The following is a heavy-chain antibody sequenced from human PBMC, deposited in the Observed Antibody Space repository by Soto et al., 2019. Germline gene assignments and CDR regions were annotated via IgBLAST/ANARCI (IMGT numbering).Heavy chain of an antibody. V-gene: IGHV4-59*01. CDR3: ARDSIVVVPAAMEPWFDP. Sequence: QVQLQESGPGLVKPSETLSLTCTVSGGSISSYYWSWIRQPPGKGLEWIGYIYYSGSTNYNPSLKSRVTISVDTSKNQFSLKLSSVTAADTAVYYCARDSIVVVPAAMEPWFDPWGQGTLVTVSS. CDR2: IYYSGST. D-gene: IGHD2-2*01. J-gene: IGHJ5*02. CDR1: GGSISSYY.